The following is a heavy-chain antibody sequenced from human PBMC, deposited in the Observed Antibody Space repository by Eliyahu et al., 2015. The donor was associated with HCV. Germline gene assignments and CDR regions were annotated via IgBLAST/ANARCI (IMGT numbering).Heavy chain of an antibody. CDR2: IHYSGST. D-gene: IGHD6-19*01. CDR1: GGSXTTYY. J-gene: IGHJ5*02. Sequence: QVQLQESGPGLVKPSETLSLTCXVSGGSXTTYYWRWIRQPPGKGLEWIGYIHYSGSTNYTPSLKSRVTMSVDTSKNHFSLKLTSVTAADTAMYYCASGGGGIAVTGTGGWFDPWGQGTLVTVSS. CDR3: ASGGGGIAVTGTGGWFDP. V-gene: IGHV4-59*01.